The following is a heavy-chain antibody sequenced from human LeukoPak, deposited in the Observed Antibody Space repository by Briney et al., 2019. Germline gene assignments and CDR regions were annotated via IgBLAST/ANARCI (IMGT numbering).Heavy chain of an antibody. CDR3: ARGTYYDFWSGYYGSPDAFDI. J-gene: IGHJ3*02. D-gene: IGHD3-3*01. CDR1: GYTLTELS. CDR2: FDPEDGET. Sequence: ASVKVSCKVSGYTLTELSMHWVRQAPGKGLEWMGGFDPEDGETIYAQKFQGRVTITRNTSISTAYMELSSLRSEDTAVYYCARGTYYDFWSGYYGSPDAFDIWGQGTMVTVSS. V-gene: IGHV1-24*01.